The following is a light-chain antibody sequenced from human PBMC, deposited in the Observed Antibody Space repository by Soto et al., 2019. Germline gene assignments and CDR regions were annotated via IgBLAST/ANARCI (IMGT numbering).Light chain of an antibody. CDR1: QSAGNF. CDR3: QQYTGPPTT. V-gene: IGKV3-11*01. CDR2: YIS. Sequence: IVITHSPDSLSVSPSQTPSLSSRASQSAGNFLAWYQQKPGQAPRLLIYYISTRATGIPARFSGSGSETDFTLTITRLEPEDSAVYFCQQYTGPPTTFGQGTRLEI. J-gene: IGKJ5*01.